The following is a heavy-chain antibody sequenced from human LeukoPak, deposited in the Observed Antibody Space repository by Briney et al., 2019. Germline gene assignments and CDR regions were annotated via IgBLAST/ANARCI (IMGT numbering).Heavy chain of an antibody. CDR2: IYYSGST. CDR3: ARVTGYMIEDYFDY. D-gene: IGHD3-22*01. CDR1: GGSISSYY. V-gene: IGHV4-59*01. Sequence: ASETLSLTCTVSGGSISSYYWSWIRQPPGKGLEWIGYIYYSGSTNYNPSLKSRVTISVDTSKNQFSLKLSSVTAADTAVYYCARVTGYMIEDYFDYWGQGTLVTVSS. J-gene: IGHJ4*02.